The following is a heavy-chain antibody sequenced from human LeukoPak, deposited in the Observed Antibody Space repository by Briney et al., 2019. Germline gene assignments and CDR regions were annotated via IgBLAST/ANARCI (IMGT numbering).Heavy chain of an antibody. CDR1: GGSISSYY. CDR2: IYYSGST. Sequence: PSETLSLTCTVSGGSISSYYWSWIWQPPGKGLEWIGYIYYSGSTNYNPSLKSRVTISVDTSKNQFSLKLSSVTAADTAVYYCASTGLGFGELSWWFDPWGQGTLVTVSS. D-gene: IGHD3-10*01. CDR3: ASTGLGFGELSWWFDP. V-gene: IGHV4-59*01. J-gene: IGHJ5*02.